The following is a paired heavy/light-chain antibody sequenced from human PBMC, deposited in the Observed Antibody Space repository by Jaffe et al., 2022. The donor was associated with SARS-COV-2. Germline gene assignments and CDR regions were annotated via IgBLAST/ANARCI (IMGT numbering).Heavy chain of an antibody. J-gene: IGHJ4*02. CDR3: ARDQGYVGW. CDR1: GDFISSYY. Sequence: QVQLKESGPGLVKPSETLSLTCTVSGDFISSYYWTWIRQPPGKGLEWIGYINGGGSTNYNPSLKSRVTISVDTSKKQFSLELSSVTAADTAVYYCARDQGYVGWWGQGTLVTVSS. V-gene: IGHV4-59*01. D-gene: IGHD2-2*01. CDR2: INGGGST.
Light chain of an antibody. Sequence: DIVLTQSPDSLAVSLGERATINCKSSQNILNSSRNKNYLAWYQQKPGQPPKLLIYWTSTRESGVPDRFSGSGSGTDFTLTISSLQAEDVAVYYCQQFHNIPWTFGQGTKVEIK. J-gene: IGKJ1*01. CDR3: QQFHNIPWT. V-gene: IGKV4-1*01. CDR1: QNILNSSRNKNY. CDR2: WTS.